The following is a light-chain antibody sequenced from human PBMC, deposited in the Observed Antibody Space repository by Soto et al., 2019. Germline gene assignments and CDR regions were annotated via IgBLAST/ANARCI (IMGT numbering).Light chain of an antibody. V-gene: IGKV3-20*01. CDR1: QNIGTA. CDR2: TVS. J-gene: IGKJ4*01. CDR3: QRFGSSFP. Sequence: EVVLTQSPGTLSLSPGERATLSCRASQNIGTALAWYQQKPGQAPRLLIYTVSSRVTGIPDRSSGSGSGTDFTLTISRLEPEDFAVYYCQRFGSSFPFGGGTKVDIK.